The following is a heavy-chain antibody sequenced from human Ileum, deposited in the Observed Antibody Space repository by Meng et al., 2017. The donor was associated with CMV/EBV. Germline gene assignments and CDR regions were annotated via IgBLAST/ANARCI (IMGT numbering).Heavy chain of an antibody. D-gene: IGHD1-26*01. J-gene: IGHJ4*02. V-gene: IGHV7-4-1*02. CDR2: IDTNTGNP. CDR1: GSTFTSNN. CDR3: ARDGLSGRYFDY. Sequence: SCKPSGSTFTSNNMIWVRQAPGQGPEWMGWIDTNTGNPTYAQGFTGRFVFSLDTSVSTAYLQISSLKAEDTAVYYCARDGLSGRYFDYWGQGTLVTVS.